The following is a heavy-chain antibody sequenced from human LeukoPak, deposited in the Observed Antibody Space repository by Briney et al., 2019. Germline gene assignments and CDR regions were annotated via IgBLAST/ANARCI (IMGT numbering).Heavy chain of an antibody. J-gene: IGHJ4*02. CDR3: ARLAVAYFDS. D-gene: IGHD6-19*01. Sequence: GGSLRLSCAASGFTVGSNYMGWVRQAPGKGLEWVSVIYPGGSTYYPDSVKGRFTISRDNSKNTLFLQMDSLRAEDTAVYFCARLAVAYFDSWGQGTLVSVSS. CDR1: GFTVGSNY. V-gene: IGHV3-66*04. CDR2: IYPGGST.